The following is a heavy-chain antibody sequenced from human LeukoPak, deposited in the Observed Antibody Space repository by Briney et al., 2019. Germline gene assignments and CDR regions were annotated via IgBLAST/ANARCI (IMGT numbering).Heavy chain of an antibody. D-gene: IGHD2-15*01. V-gene: IGHV5-51*01. J-gene: IGHJ4*02. CDR1: GNSFTSYW. CDR3: ARSGGGAYCSGGSCSNDY. Sequence: GESLKISCKGSGNSFTSYWIDWVRQMPGKGLEWMGIIYPGDSDTRYSPSFQGQVTISANKSISTNYLQWSSLKASDTAMYYCARSGGGAYCSGGSCSNDYWGQGTLVTVSS. CDR2: IYPGDSDT.